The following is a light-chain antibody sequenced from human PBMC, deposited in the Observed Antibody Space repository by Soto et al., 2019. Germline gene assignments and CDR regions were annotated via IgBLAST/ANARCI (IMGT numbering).Light chain of an antibody. CDR1: QGISNY. CDR2: AAS. Sequence: DIQMTQSPPSLSASVGDRVTITCRASQGISNYLAWYQQIPGQVTKLLISAASTLQSGVPSRFSGSGSGTDFTLTISSLQPEDVATYYGQKYTCDPAFGGGTKVEIK. V-gene: IGKV1-27*01. CDR3: QKYTCDPA. J-gene: IGKJ4*01.